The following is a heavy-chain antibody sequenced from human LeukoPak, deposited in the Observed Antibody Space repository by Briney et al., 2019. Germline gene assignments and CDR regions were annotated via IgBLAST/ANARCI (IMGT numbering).Heavy chain of an antibody. CDR2: IYYSGST. V-gene: IGHV4-59*12. CDR3: ARDPPHYYYYYGMDV. J-gene: IGHJ6*02. CDR1: GGSISSYY. Sequence: SETLSLTCTVSGGSISSYYWSWIRQPPGKGLEWIGYIYYSGSTNYNPSLKSRVTISVDTSKNQFSLKLSSVTAADTAVYYCARDPPHYYYYYGMDVWGQGTTVTVSS.